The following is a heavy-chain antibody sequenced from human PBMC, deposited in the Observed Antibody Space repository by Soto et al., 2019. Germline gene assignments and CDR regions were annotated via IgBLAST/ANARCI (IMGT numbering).Heavy chain of an antibody. J-gene: IGHJ4*02. Sequence: GASVKISCKAAGYTFTSYGISCVRQAPGQGLEWMGWIRAYNGNTNYAQKLHGRVTITTYTSTSTAYMEPRRLRSDDQAVYYCGRDLGITISGVVTEPSGYLGQGPLVT. CDR2: IRAYNGNT. CDR3: GRDLGITISGVVTEPSGY. CDR1: GYTFTSYG. V-gene: IGHV1-18*01. D-gene: IGHD3-3*01.